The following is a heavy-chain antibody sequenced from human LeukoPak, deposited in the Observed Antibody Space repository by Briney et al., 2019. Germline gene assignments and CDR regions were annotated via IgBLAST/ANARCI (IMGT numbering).Heavy chain of an antibody. Sequence: PSETLSLTCAVYGGSFSGYYWSWIRQPPGKGLEWIGEINHSGSTNYNPSLKSRVTISVDTSKNQFSLKLSSVTAADTAVYYCARGQYYYDSSDYDYWGQGTLVTVSS. CDR3: ARGQYYYDSSDYDY. J-gene: IGHJ4*02. CDR2: INHSGST. V-gene: IGHV4-34*01. D-gene: IGHD3-22*01. CDR1: GGSFSGYY.